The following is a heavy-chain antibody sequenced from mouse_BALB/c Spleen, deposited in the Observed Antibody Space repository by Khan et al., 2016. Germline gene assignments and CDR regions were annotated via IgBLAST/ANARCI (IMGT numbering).Heavy chain of an antibody. CDR2: IRLKSNNYAT. J-gene: IGHJ3*01. V-gene: IGHV6-6*02. CDR1: GFTFSNYW. CDR3: TKSCYSFAY. Sequence: EVKLEESGGGLVQPGGSMKLSCVASGFTFSNYWMNWVSQSPEKGLEWVAEIRLKSNNYATHYAESVKGRFTISRDDSKSSVYLQMNNLRAEDTGIYSCTKSCYSFAYWVQGTLVTVSA. D-gene: IGHD2-12*01.